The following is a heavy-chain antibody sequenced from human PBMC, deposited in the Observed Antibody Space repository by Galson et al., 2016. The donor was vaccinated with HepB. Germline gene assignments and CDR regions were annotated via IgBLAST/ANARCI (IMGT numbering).Heavy chain of an antibody. V-gene: IGHV6-1*01. J-gene: IGHJ5*02. CDR3: ARGGWGDFNWFDP. CDR2: TYYRSKWCT. CDR1: GDSVSSNNVA. Sequence: CAISGDSVSSNNVAWNWIRQSPSRGLEWLARTYYRSKWCTDYAPSFSSRIALSPDTSKNQFSLQLNSVTPEDTAVYYCARGGWGDFNWFDPWGQGILVTVSS. D-gene: IGHD2-21*01.